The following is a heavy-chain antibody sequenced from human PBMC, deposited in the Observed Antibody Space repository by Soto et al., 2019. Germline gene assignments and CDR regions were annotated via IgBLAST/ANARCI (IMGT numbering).Heavy chain of an antibody. Sequence: GASVKASCKASGYTFTSYAMHWVRQAPGQRLEWMGWINAGNGNTKYSQKFQGRVTITRDTSASTAYMELSSLRSEDTAVYYCARYIDYGYSDNWFDPWGQGTLVTVSS. CDR1: GYTFTSYA. CDR3: ARYIDYGYSDNWFDP. V-gene: IGHV1-3*01. J-gene: IGHJ5*02. D-gene: IGHD5-18*01. CDR2: INAGNGNT.